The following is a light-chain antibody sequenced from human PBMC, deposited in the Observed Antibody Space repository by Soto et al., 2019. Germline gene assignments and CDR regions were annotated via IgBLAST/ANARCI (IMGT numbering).Light chain of an antibody. Sequence: QSVLTQPPSVSGAPGQRGTISCTGSSSNIGAGFDVHWYQQLPRTAPKLLIYSNNNRPSGAPDRFSVSRSATSASLAITGLQAADEADYYCLSYDSSLSAYVFGTGTKLTVL. J-gene: IGLJ1*01. CDR1: SSNIGAGFD. CDR2: SNN. CDR3: LSYDSSLSAYV. V-gene: IGLV1-40*01.